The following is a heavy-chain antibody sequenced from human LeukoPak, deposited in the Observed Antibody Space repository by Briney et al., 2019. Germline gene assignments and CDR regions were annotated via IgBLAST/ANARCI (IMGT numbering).Heavy chain of an antibody. CDR3: AREESGGYFDY. CDR2: SNPSGVGT. J-gene: IGHJ4*02. CDR1: GYTFTSYY. Sequence: ASVKVSCKASGYTFTSYYMRWVRQAPGQGLEWMGVSNPSGVGTNYAQKFQGRVTMTRDTSTTTVYMELSSPRSEDTAVYYCAREESGGYFDYWGQGTLVTVSS. V-gene: IGHV1-46*01. D-gene: IGHD2-8*02.